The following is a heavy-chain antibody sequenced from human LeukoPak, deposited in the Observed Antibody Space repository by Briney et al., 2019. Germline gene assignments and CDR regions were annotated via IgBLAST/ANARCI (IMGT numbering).Heavy chain of an antibody. CDR3: ARGGTVTLNWFDP. Sequence: NPGGSLGLSCAASGFTFSSYSMNWVRQAPGKGLEWVSSISSSSSYIYYADSVKGRFTISRDNAKNSLYLQMNSLRAEDTAVYYCARGGTVTLNWFDPWGQGTLVTVSS. V-gene: IGHV3-21*01. D-gene: IGHD4-17*01. CDR2: ISSSSSYI. CDR1: GFTFSSYS. J-gene: IGHJ5*02.